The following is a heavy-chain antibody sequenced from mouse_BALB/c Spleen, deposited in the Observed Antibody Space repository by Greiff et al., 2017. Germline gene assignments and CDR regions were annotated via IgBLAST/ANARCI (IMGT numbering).Heavy chain of an antibody. CDR1: GFTFSSYA. Sequence: EVMLVESGGGLVKPGGSLKLSCAASGFTFSSYAMSWVRQTPEKRLEWVASISSGGSTYYPDSVKGRFTISRDNARNILYLQMSSLRSEDTAMYYCAREGSHYYGSSYAWFAYWGQGTLVTVSA. J-gene: IGHJ3*01. CDR2: ISSGGST. V-gene: IGHV5-6-5*01. D-gene: IGHD1-1*01. CDR3: AREGSHYYGSSYAWFAY.